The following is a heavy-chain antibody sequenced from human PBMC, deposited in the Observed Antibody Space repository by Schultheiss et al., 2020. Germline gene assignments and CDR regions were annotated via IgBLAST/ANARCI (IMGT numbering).Heavy chain of an antibody. V-gene: IGHV4-4*07. CDR2: LYTSGNT. CDR1: GGSISGYF. J-gene: IGHJ4*02. Sequence: SQTLSLTCTVSGGSISGYFWNWIRQPAGKGLEWIGRLYTSGNTSYKSSLKSRVTMSVDTSKNQFYLKLTSVTAADTAVYYCTRGAFGDYDYWGQGTLVTVSS. CDR3: TRGAFGDYDY. D-gene: IGHD3-16*01.